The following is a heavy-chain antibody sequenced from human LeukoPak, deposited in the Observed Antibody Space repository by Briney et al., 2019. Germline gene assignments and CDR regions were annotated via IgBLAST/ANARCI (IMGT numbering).Heavy chain of an antibody. V-gene: IGHV3-11*06. D-gene: IGHD6-13*01. CDR1: GFTCSDYY. CDR2: ISSSSSYT. J-gene: IGHJ6*04. Sequence: GGSLRLSCAASGFTCSDYYMSWIRQAPGKGLEWVSYISSSSSYTNYADSVKGRFTISRDNAKNSLYLQMNSLRAEDTAVYYCARSSSSWLSHLYYYYGMDVWGKGTTVTVSS. CDR3: ARSSSSWLSHLYYYYGMDV.